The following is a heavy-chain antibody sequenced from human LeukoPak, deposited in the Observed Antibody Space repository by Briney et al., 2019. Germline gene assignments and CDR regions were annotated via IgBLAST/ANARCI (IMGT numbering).Heavy chain of an antibody. D-gene: IGHD3-3*01. J-gene: IGHJ6*02. CDR2: IYYSGST. Sequence: SQTLSLTCTVSGGSISSGDYYWSWIRQPPGKGLEWIVYIYYSGSTYYNPSLKSRVTISVDTSKNQFSLKLSSVTAADTAVYYCARDFPRFWSGQQYGMDVWGQGTTVTVSS. V-gene: IGHV4-30-4*01. CDR1: GGSISSGDYY. CDR3: ARDFPRFWSGQQYGMDV.